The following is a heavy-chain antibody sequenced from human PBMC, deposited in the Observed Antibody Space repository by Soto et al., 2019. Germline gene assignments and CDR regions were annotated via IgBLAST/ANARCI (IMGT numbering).Heavy chain of an antibody. J-gene: IGHJ4*02. CDR1: GGSISSSSYY. CDR3: ARRWGSAADY. CDR2: IYYSGST. D-gene: IGHD2-15*01. V-gene: IGHV4-39*01. Sequence: SETLSLTCTVSGGSISSSSYYWGWIRQPPGKGLEWIGSIYYSGSTYYNPSLKSRVTISVDTSKNQFSLKLSSVTAAGTAVYYCARRWGSAADYWGQGTLVTVSS.